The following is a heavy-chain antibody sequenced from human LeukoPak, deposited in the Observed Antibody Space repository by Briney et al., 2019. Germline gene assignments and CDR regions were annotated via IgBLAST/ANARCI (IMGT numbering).Heavy chain of an antibody. J-gene: IGHJ3*02. CDR2: IHTDQTIQ. Sequence: GGSLRLSCAASGFTFSGFGMHWVRQAPGKGLEWVAYIHTDQTIQYYADSVKGRFTISRDNSKNTLYLQMKTLRGEDTAVYYCAKLLGRITMIVVVLLAFDIWGQGTMVTVSS. CDR3: AKLLGRITMIVVVLLAFDI. CDR1: GFTFSGFG. D-gene: IGHD3-22*01. V-gene: IGHV3-30*02.